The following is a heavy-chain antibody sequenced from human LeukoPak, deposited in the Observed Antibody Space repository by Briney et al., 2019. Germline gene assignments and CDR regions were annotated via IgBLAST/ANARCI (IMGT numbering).Heavy chain of an antibody. CDR2: INPRGTRT. J-gene: IGHJ5*02. Sequence: ASVKASCKASGYSFTSHYMHWVRQAPGQGLEWMGLINPRGTRTIYAEKFPGRIIMKRDMSTNTDDMELSSLKSDDTAVYYCERDNAMHERGWWFDPWGQGTLVTVSS. CDR1: GYSFTSHY. D-gene: IGHD1-1*01. CDR3: ERDNAMHERGWWFDP. V-gene: IGHV1-46*01.